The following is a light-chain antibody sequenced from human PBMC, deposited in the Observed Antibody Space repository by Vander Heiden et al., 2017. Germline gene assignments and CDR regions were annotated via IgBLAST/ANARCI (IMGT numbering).Light chain of an antibody. CDR1: NNDVAAVDY. CDR3: SSYATNNALVI. CDR2: EVS. Sequence: QSVLTQPASVYGSPGQSITISCTGSNNDVAAVDYVSWYQQHPGKAPKLMIYEVSNRPSGVSYRFSGSKSGNTASLTISGLQAEDEGDYYCSSYATNNALVIFGGGTKLTVL. J-gene: IGLJ2*01. V-gene: IGLV2-14*01.